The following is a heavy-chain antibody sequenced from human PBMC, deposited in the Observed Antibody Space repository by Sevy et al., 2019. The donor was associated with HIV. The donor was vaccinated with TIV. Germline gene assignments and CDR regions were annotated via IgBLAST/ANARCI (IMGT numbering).Heavy chain of an antibody. V-gene: IGHV1-18*01. CDR2: ISAYNGNT. CDR3: ARILPYSCSWRIDY. CDR1: GYTFTSYG. J-gene: IGHJ4*02. Sequence: ASVKVSCKASGYTFTSYGISWVRQAPGQGLEWMGWISAYNGNTNYAQKLQGRVTMTTETSTSPAYMELRSLRSDDTAVYYWARILPYSCSWRIDYWGQGTLVTVSS. D-gene: IGHD6-13*01.